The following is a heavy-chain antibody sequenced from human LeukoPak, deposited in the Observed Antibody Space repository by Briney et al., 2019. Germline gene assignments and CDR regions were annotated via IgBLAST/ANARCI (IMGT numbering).Heavy chain of an antibody. Sequence: ASVSVSCTASGYTFTGYYMHWVRQAPGQGLEWMGWINPNSGGTNYEQKFQGRVIMTRTTSISTASMELSRLRFDNTAVYYCARHMTTANNWFDPWGQGTLVTVSS. J-gene: IGHJ5*02. CDR3: ARHMTTANNWFDP. V-gene: IGHV1-2*02. D-gene: IGHD4-17*01. CDR2: INPNSGGT. CDR1: GYTFTGYY.